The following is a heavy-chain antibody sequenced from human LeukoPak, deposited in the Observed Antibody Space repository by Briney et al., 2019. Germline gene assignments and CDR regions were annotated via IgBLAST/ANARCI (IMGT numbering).Heavy chain of an antibody. Sequence: ASVKVSCKASGYTFTSYGISWVRQAPGQGLEWMGWISAYNGNTNYAQKLQGRVTMTTDTSTSTAYMELRSLRSDDTAAYYCARGRLYYYDRGPVGYWGQGTLVTVSS. CDR2: ISAYNGNT. CDR3: ARGRLYYYDRGPVGY. D-gene: IGHD3-22*01. V-gene: IGHV1-18*01. J-gene: IGHJ4*02. CDR1: GYTFTSYG.